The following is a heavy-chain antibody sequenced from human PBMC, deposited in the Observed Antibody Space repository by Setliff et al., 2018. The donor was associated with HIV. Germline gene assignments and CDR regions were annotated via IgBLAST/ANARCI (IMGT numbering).Heavy chain of an antibody. J-gene: IGHJ4*02. Sequence: GESLKISCAASGFMFGVDWMSWVRQTPGKGLEWVASVTPNGGDKYYANSMRGRFTISRDNGKNAVYLQMNSLTAEDTALYYCVRDLARVIAHWGQGTLVTVSS. CDR3: VRDLARVIAH. CDR1: GFMFGVDW. V-gene: IGHV3-7*01. D-gene: IGHD2-21*01. CDR2: VTPNGGDK.